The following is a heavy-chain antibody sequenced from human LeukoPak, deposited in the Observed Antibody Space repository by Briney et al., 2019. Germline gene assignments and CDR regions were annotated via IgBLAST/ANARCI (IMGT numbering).Heavy chain of an antibody. CDR3: ASNSPANDY. Sequence: SGTLSLTFSVSGVSISNYYWTWIRQPPGKGLEWIASINYSGSTSYNASLKSRVTISVDTSKNQFSLKLSSVTAADAAVYYCASNSPANDYWGQGALVTVSS. CDR1: GVSISNYY. CDR2: INYSGST. J-gene: IGHJ4*02. D-gene: IGHD2/OR15-2a*01. V-gene: IGHV4-59*08.